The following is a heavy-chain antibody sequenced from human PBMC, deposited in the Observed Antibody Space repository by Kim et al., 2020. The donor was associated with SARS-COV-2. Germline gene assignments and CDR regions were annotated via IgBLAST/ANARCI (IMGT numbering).Heavy chain of an antibody. J-gene: IGHJ5*02. D-gene: IGHD2-8*01. CDR2: T. V-gene: IGHV3-72*01. CDR3: ATFSFSVNGS. Sequence: TEYGASVKGRFTISRDDSNNSLYLQMNSLKTEDTAVYYCATFSFSVNGSWGQGTLVTVSS.